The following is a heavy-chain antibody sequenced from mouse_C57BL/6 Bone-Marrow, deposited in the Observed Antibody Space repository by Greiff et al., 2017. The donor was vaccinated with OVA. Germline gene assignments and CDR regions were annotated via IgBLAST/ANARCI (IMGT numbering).Heavy chain of an antibody. CDR1: GFTFSSYG. CDR2: ISSGGSYT. V-gene: IGHV5-6*01. J-gene: IGHJ4*01. Sequence: EVQGVESGGDLVKPGGSLKLSCAASGFTFSSYGMSWVRQTPDKRLEWVATISSGGSYTYYPDSVKGRFTISRDNAKNTLYLQMSSLKSEDTAMYYCARLPLRDYWGQGTSVTVSS. CDR3: ARLPLRDY. D-gene: IGHD1-1*01.